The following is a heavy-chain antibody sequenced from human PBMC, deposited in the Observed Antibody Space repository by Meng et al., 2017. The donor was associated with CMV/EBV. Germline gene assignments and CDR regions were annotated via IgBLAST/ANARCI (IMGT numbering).Heavy chain of an antibody. CDR2: IKQDGSEK. Sequence: GESLKISCAASGFTFSSYWMSWVRQAPGKGLEWVANIKQDGSEKYYVDSVKGRFTISRDNAKNSLYPQMNSLRAEDTAVYYCARVALLPPYCGGDCSAHYYFDYWGQGTLVTVSS. CDR3: ARVALLPPYCGGDCSAHYYFDY. J-gene: IGHJ4*02. D-gene: IGHD2-21*01. CDR1: GFTFSSYW. V-gene: IGHV3-7*01.